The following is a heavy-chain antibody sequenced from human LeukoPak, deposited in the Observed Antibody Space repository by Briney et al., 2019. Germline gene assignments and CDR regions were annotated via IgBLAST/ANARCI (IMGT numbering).Heavy chain of an antibody. V-gene: IGHV3-33*06. J-gene: IGHJ4*02. Sequence: GGSLRLSCAASGFTFSSYGVHWVHQAPGKGLEWVAVIWYDGSNKYYADSVKGRFTISRDNSKNTLYLQMNSLRAEDTAVYYCAKLVTSGSYSFDYWSQGTLVTVSS. D-gene: IGHD1-26*01. CDR3: AKLVTSGSYSFDY. CDR1: GFTFSSYG. CDR2: IWYDGSNK.